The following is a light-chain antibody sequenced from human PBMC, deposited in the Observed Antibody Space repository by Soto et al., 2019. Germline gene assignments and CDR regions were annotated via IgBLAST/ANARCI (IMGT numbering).Light chain of an antibody. V-gene: IGLV2-14*01. Sequence: QSALTQPPSASGSPGQSVTISCSGTSGDIGRYDFVSWYQLHPGKVPKLLIYEVSNRPSGVSNRFSGSKSGNTASLTISGLQAEDEADYYCSSYTSSSTLVVFGGGTKLTVL. CDR1: SGDIGRYDF. CDR3: SSYTSSSTLVV. CDR2: EVS. J-gene: IGLJ2*01.